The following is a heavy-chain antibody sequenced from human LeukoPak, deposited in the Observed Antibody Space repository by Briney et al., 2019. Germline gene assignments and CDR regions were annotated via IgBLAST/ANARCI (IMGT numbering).Heavy chain of an antibody. CDR1: GGSFSGYY. CDR3: ARGGGYYYDSSGLDY. CDR2: INHSGST. D-gene: IGHD3-22*01. Sequence: SETLSLTCAVYGGSFSGYYWSWIRQPPGKGLEWIGEINHSGSTNYNPSLKSRVTISVDTSKKQFSLKLSSVAAADTAVYYCARGGGYYYDSSGLDYWGQGTLATVS. J-gene: IGHJ4*02. V-gene: IGHV4-34*01.